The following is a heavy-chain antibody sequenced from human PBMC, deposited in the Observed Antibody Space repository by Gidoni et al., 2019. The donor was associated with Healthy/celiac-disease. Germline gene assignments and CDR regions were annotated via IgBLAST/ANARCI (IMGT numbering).Heavy chain of an antibody. V-gene: IGHV2-5*02. CDR2: IYWDDDK. CDR3: ARGFRIAARPNWFDP. J-gene: IGHJ5*02. Sequence: QLTLKESGPTLVKPTQTLPLTCTFSGFPLSTSGVGVGWLRQPPGKALEWLALIYWDDDKRYSPSLKSRLTITKDTSKNQVVLTMTNMDPVDTATYYCARGFRIAARPNWFDPWGQGTLVTVSS. CDR1: GFPLSTSGVG. D-gene: IGHD6-6*01.